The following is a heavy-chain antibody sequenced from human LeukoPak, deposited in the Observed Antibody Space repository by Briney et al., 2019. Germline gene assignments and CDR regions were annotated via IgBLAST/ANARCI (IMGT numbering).Heavy chain of an antibody. CDR2: INHSGST. V-gene: IGHV4-34*01. D-gene: IGHD5-24*01. CDR3: ARHVSLVEMATIDAFDI. J-gene: IGHJ3*02. Sequence: SETLSLTCTVSGGSISSYYWSWIRQPPGKGLEWIGEINHSGSTNYNPSLKSRVTISVDTSKNQFSLKLSSVTAADTAVYYCARHVSLVEMATIDAFDIWGQGTMVTVSS. CDR1: GGSISSYY.